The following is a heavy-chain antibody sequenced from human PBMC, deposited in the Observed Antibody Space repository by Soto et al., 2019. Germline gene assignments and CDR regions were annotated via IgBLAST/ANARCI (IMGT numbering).Heavy chain of an antibody. CDR1: GGSISSVGHY. CDR3: ARESGGYDASTRYGLDV. CDR2: IYYSGST. J-gene: IGHJ6*02. D-gene: IGHD6-25*01. Sequence: PSETLSLTCSVSGGSISSVGHYWTWIRQQPGKGLEWIGYIYYSGSTDYNPSLKSRVTISVDRTKNQFSLNLSSVTAADTAKYYCARESGGYDASTRYGLDVWGQGTTVTV. V-gene: IGHV4-31*03.